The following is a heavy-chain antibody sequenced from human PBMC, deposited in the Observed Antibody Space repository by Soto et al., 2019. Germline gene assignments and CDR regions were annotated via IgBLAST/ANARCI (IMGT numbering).Heavy chain of an antibody. CDR2: INRSGGST. CDR1: GFTFSTYA. Sequence: GGSLRLSCAASGFTFSTYAMSWVRQAPGKGLEWVSGINRSGGSTYYADSVKGRFTISRDNSKNTVSLQMNSLRAADTARYYWATTAPYWGQETLVTVSS. CDR3: ATTAPY. V-gene: IGHV3-23*01. J-gene: IGHJ4*02.